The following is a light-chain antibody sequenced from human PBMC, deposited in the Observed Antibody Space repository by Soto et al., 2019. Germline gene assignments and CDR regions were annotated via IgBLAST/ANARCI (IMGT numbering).Light chain of an antibody. J-gene: IGKJ4*01. V-gene: IGKV3-20*01. CDR1: QSLSSNY. Sequence: ESVLTQSPGTLSLSPGERATLSCRASQSLSSNYLAWYQQKPGQAPRLLIYSASSRATGIPDRFSGSGSGTEFTLTISRLEPEDFAVYYCQQYGSSALTFGGGTKVEIK. CDR3: QQYGSSALT. CDR2: SAS.